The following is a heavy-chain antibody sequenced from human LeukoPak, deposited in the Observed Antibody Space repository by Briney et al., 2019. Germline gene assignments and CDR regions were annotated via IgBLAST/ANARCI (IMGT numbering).Heavy chain of an antibody. CDR1: GGSISSGYYY. J-gene: IGHJ3*02. Sequence: SETLSLTCTVSGGSISSGYYYWSWIRQPPGKGLEWIGYIYYSGSTYYNPSLKSRVTISVDTSKNQFSLKLSSVTAADTAVYYCAGVVGEEFLEWLLPDTFDIWGQGTMVTVSS. D-gene: IGHD3-3*01. CDR3: AGVVGEEFLEWLLPDTFDI. V-gene: IGHV4-30-4*08. CDR2: IYYSGST.